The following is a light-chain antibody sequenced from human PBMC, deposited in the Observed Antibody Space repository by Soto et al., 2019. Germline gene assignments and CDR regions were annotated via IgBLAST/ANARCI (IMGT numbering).Light chain of an antibody. CDR3: QSYDSSLSAWV. J-gene: IGLJ3*02. CDR2: GDN. CDR1: SSNIGAGYD. Sequence: QPVLTQPPSVSGAPGQRVTISCTGSSSNIGAGYDVHWYQQLPGTAPKLLIYGDNNWPSGVPDRFSGSKSGTSASLAITGLQAEDEADYYCQSYDSSLSAWVFGGGTKLTVL. V-gene: IGLV1-40*01.